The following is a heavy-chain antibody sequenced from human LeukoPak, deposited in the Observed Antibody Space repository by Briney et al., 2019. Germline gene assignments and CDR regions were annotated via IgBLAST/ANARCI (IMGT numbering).Heavy chain of an antibody. D-gene: IGHD1-26*01. CDR2: VTQDGSQT. CDR3: ARAPTSYYYFDY. J-gene: IGHJ4*02. Sequence: GGSLRLSCAVSGFTFSSLWLSWVRQAPGKGLEWVATVTQDGSQTHYVDSVKGRFTISRDNAKDSLYLQMNSRRAEDTAVYYCARAPTSYYYFDYWGQGTLVTVSS. V-gene: IGHV3-7*02. CDR1: GFTFSSLW.